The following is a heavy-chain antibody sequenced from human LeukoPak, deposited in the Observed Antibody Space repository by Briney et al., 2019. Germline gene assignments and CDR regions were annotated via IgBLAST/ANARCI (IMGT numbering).Heavy chain of an antibody. CDR2: IYYSGST. D-gene: IGHD6-13*01. V-gene: IGHV4-31*03. J-gene: IGHJ4*02. Sequence: SQTLSLTCTVSGGSISSGGYYWSWIRQHPGKGLEWIGYIYYSGSTYYNPSLKSRVTISVDTSKNQFSLKLSSVTAADTAVYYCARGSYSSSAKFDYWGQGTLVTVSS. CDR3: ARGSYSSSAKFDY. CDR1: GGSISSGGYY.